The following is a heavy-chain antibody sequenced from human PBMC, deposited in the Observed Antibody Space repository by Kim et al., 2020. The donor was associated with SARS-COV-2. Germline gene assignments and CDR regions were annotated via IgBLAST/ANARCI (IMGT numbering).Heavy chain of an antibody. D-gene: IGHD1-26*01. Sequence: SETLSLTCTVSGGSISSSSYYWGWIRQPPEKGLEWIGSIYYSGSTYYNPSLKSRVTISVDTSKNQFSLKLSSVTAADTAVYYCARIVGAFDYWGQGTLVTVSS. CDR1: GGSISSSSYY. CDR3: ARIVGAFDY. J-gene: IGHJ4*02. V-gene: IGHV4-39*01. CDR2: IYYSGST.